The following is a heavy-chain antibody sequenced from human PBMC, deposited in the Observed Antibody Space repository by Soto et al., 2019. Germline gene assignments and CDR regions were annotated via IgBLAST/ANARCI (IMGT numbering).Heavy chain of an antibody. D-gene: IGHD5-18*01. CDR3: ASPRGYSYGYQAWYYGMDV. CDR1: GFTFSNAW. V-gene: IGHV3-11*01. J-gene: IGHJ6*02. CDR2: ISSSGSTI. Sequence: VQLVESGGGLVKPGGSLRLSCAASGFTFSNAWMSWVRQAPGKGLEWVSYISSSGSTIYYADSVKGRFTISRDNAKNSLYLQMNSLRAEDTAVYYCASPRGYSYGYQAWYYGMDVWGQGTTVTVSS.